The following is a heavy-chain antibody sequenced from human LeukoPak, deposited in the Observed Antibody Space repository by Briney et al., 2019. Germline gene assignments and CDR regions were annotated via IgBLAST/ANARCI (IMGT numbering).Heavy chain of an antibody. CDR1: GFTFSSYA. Sequence: GGSLRLSCAASGFTFSSYAMHWVRQAPGKGLEWVAVISYDGGNKYYADSVKGRFTISRDNPKNTLYLQMNSLRAEDTAVYYCAESDIVVVPAATEGDYYYYGMDVWGQGTTVTVSS. V-gene: IGHV3-30*03. CDR2: ISYDGGNK. J-gene: IGHJ6*02. CDR3: AESDIVVVPAATEGDYYYYGMDV. D-gene: IGHD2-2*01.